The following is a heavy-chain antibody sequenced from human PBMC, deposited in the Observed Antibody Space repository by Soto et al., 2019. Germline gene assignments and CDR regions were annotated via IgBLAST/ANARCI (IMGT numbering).Heavy chain of an antibody. CDR3: ARENYYDSSGYYLMVPKSDY. V-gene: IGHV1-18*01. Sequence: VQLVQSGAEVKKPGATVKVSCKASGYTFTSYGISWVRQAPGQGLEWMGWISAYNGNTNYAQKLQGRVTMTTDTSTSTAYMELRSLRSDDTAVYYCARENYYDSSGYYLMVPKSDYWGQGTLVTVSS. J-gene: IGHJ4*02. CDR1: GYTFTSYG. CDR2: ISAYNGNT. D-gene: IGHD3-22*01.